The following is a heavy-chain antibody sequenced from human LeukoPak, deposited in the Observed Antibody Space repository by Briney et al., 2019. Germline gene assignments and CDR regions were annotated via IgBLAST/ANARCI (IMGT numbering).Heavy chain of an antibody. J-gene: IGHJ4*02. V-gene: IGHV3-30-3*01. D-gene: IGHD6-13*01. CDR3: ACEYSSSWFDY. Sequence: GGSLRLSCAASGFTFSSYAMHWVRQAPGKGLEGVAVISYDGSNKYYADSVKGRFTISRDNSKNALYLQMSSLRAEDTAVYYCACEYSSSWFDYWGQGTLVTVSS. CDR2: ISYDGSNK. CDR1: GFTFSSYA.